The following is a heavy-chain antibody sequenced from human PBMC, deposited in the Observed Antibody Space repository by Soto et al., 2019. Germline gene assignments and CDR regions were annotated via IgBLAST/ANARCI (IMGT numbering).Heavy chain of an antibody. Sequence: QVQLVESGGGVVQPGRSLRLSCAASGFTFSSYGMHWVRQAPGKGLEWVAVISYDGSNKYYADSVKGRFTISRDNSKNTQYLQMNSLSAEDTAVYYCANDRSGGAAYGMDVWGQGTTVTVSS. CDR1: GFTFSSYG. J-gene: IGHJ6*02. CDR3: ANDRSGGAAYGMDV. V-gene: IGHV3-30*18. CDR2: ISYDGSNK. D-gene: IGHD3-10*01.